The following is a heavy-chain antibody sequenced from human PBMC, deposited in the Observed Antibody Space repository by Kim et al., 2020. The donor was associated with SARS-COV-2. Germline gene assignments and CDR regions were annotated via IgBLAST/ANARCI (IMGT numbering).Heavy chain of an antibody. D-gene: IGHD1-26*01. J-gene: IGHJ4*02. CDR3: AGALFGGHDY. CDR1: GFSFSTYG. V-gene: IGHV3-23*01. CDR2: ISGNADTT. Sequence: GGSLRLSCVASGFSFSTYGMIWVRQAPGKGLECVSAISGNADTTSYAGSVKGRFTISRDNSKNTLYLQMNNLRAEDTAVFYCAGALFGGHDYWGQGILVTVSS.